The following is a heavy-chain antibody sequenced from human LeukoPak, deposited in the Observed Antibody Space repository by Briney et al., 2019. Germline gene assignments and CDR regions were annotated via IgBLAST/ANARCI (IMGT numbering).Heavy chain of an antibody. CDR3: AKDGSYYDFWSHIGGPFDY. V-gene: IGHV3-23*01. J-gene: IGHJ4*02. CDR2: ISGSGGST. Sequence: PGGSLRLSCAASGFTFSSYAMSWVRQAPGKGLEWVSAISGSGGSTYYAGSVKGRFTISRDNSKNTLYLQMNSLRAEDTAVYYCAKDGSYYDFWSHIGGPFDYWGQGTLVTVSS. CDR1: GFTFSSYA. D-gene: IGHD3-3*01.